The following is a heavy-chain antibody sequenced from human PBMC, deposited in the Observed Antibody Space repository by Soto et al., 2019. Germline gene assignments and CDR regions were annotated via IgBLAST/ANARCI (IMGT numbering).Heavy chain of an antibody. D-gene: IGHD2-15*01. Sequence: QVQLVQSGAEVKKPGSSVKVSCKASGGTFSSYAISWVRQAPGQGLEWMGGIIPIFGTANYAQKFQGRVTIHADESTSTAYMELSSLRSEDTAVYYCARDGLYCSGGSCHNWFDPWGQGTLVTVSS. CDR1: GGTFSSYA. J-gene: IGHJ5*02. CDR2: IIPIFGTA. CDR3: ARDGLYCSGGSCHNWFDP. V-gene: IGHV1-69*12.